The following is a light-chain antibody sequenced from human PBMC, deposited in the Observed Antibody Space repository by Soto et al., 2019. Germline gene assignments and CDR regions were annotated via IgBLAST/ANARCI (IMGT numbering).Light chain of an antibody. Sequence: EIVMTQSPATLSVSVGERDTLSWRASQTVSSKLAWYQQKPGQAPRLLIYGASTRATGIPARFTGSGSGTEFTLTISSLQSEDFAVYYCQQYNDWPPQLTFGGGTKVEIK. CDR2: GAS. V-gene: IGKV3-15*01. CDR3: QQYNDWPPQLT. J-gene: IGKJ4*01. CDR1: QTVSSK.